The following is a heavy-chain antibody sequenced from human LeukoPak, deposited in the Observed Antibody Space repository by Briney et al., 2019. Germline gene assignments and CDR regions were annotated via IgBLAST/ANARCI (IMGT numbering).Heavy chain of an antibody. V-gene: IGHV4-59*02. D-gene: IGHD5-12*01. CDR3: ARGPLDSGYTYFDY. CDR1: GASVSNYY. J-gene: IGHJ4*02. Sequence: SETLSLTCTVSGASVSNYYWSWIRQPPGKGLEWIGYFSYSGSTNYNPSLKSQVTISVDTSKNQFSLKLSSVTAADTAVYYCARGPLDSGYTYFDYWGQGTLVSVAS. CDR2: FSYSGST.